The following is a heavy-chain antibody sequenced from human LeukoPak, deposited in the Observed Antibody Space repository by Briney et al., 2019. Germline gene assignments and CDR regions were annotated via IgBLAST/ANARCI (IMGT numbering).Heavy chain of an antibody. D-gene: IGHD1-26*01. Sequence: PSETLSLTCTVSGGSISSSSYYWVWIRQPPGKGLEWIGSIYYSGSTYYNPSLKSRVTISVDTSKNQFSLKLSSVTAADTAVYYCARPGVGATLKDAFDIWGQGTMVTVSS. CDR2: IYYSGST. J-gene: IGHJ3*02. CDR3: ARPGVGATLKDAFDI. V-gene: IGHV4-39*01. CDR1: GGSISSSSYY.